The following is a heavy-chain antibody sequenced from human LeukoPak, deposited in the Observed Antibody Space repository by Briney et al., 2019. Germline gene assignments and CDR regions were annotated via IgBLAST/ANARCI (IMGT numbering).Heavy chain of an antibody. CDR3: ARDRFSSSWRYYYGMDV. J-gene: IGHJ6*02. D-gene: IGHD6-6*01. CDR2: IIPIFGTA. Sequence: GASVKVSCKASGGTFSSYAISWVRQAPGQGLEWMGGIIPIFGTANYAQKFQGRVTITADESTSTACMELSSLRSEDTAVYYCARDRFSSSWRYYYGMDVWGQGTTVTVSS. V-gene: IGHV1-69*01. CDR1: GGTFSSYA.